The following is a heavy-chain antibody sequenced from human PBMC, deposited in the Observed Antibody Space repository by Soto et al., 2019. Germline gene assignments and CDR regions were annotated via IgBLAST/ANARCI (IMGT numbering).Heavy chain of an antibody. CDR3: ARVRFGDPFDL. J-gene: IGHJ2*01. Sequence: ASVKVSCKVSGYTFTNYGINWVRQAPGQGLEWVGWFNPANRNTNYAQKFQDRVSMTTDTSTNTAYMELRGLRSDDTAVYYCARVRFGDPFDLWGRGTLVTVSS. CDR1: GYTFTNYG. D-gene: IGHD2-21*02. CDR2: FNPANRNT. V-gene: IGHV1-18*01.